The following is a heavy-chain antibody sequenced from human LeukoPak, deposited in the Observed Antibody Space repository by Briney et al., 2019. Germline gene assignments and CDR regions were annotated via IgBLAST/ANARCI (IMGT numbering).Heavy chain of an antibody. D-gene: IGHD1-26*01. J-gene: IGHJ4*02. Sequence: GGSLRLSCAASGFTFSSYAMSWVRQAPEKGLEWVSVISGGGTTYYADSVKGRFTISRDNSKNTLYLQMNSLRAEDTAVYYFAKDQRQSVGGTNYFDSWGQGTLVTVSS. V-gene: IGHV3-23*01. CDR1: GFTFSSYA. CDR3: AKDQRQSVGGTNYFDS. CDR2: ISGGGTT.